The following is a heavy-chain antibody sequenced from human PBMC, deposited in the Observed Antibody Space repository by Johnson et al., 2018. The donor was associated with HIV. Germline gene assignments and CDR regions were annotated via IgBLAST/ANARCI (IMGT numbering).Heavy chain of an antibody. J-gene: IGHJ3*02. V-gene: IGHV3-33*06. CDR2: IWYDGSNK. CDR3: AKVRRGSSWYIAFDI. D-gene: IGHD6-13*01. CDR1: GFTFSSYG. Sequence: QVQLVESGGGLVQPGGSLRLSCVVSGFTFSSYGMHWVRQAPGKGLEWVAVIWYDGSNKYYADSVKGRFPISRDNSKNTLYLQMNSLRAEDTAVYYCAKVRRGSSWYIAFDIWGQGTMVTVSS.